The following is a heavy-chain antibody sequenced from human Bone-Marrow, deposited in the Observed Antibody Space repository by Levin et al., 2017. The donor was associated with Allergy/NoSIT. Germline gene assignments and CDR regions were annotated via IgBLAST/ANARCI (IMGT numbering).Heavy chain of an antibody. D-gene: IGHD5-12*01. CDR2: SSSNGRTL. CDR1: GFSFSSYE. V-gene: IGHV3-48*03. Sequence: PGGSLRLSCATSGFSFSSYEINWVRQAPGKGLEWVAYSSSNGRTLYYADSVKGRFTISRDSAKNSLYLQMNSLRVEDTAVYYCARMVATIGPFDYWGQGTLVTVSS. CDR3: ARMVATIGPFDY. J-gene: IGHJ4*02.